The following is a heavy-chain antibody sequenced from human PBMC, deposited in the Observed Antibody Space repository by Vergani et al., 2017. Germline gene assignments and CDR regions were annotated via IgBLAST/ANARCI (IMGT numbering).Heavy chain of an antibody. Sequence: EVQLVESGGGLVQPGGSLRLSCAASGFTFSSYWMHWVRQAPGKGLVWVSRINSDGSSTSYADSVKGRFTISRDNAKNTLYLQMNSLRAEDTAVYYCARDLLPNYDFWSGDSHAYYYYYGMDVWGQGTTVTVSS. CDR3: ARDLLPNYDFWSGDSHAYYYYYGMDV. V-gene: IGHV3-74*01. CDR2: INSDGSST. J-gene: IGHJ6*02. CDR1: GFTFSSYW. D-gene: IGHD3-3*01.